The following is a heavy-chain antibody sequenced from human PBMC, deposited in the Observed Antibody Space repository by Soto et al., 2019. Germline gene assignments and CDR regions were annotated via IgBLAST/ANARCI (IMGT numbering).Heavy chain of an antibody. CDR2: ISAYNGNT. CDR1: GYTFTSYG. V-gene: IGHV1-18*01. CDR3: ARDGSYGDYEDDFDY. J-gene: IGHJ4*02. D-gene: IGHD4-17*01. Sequence: GASVKVSCKASGYTFTSYGISRVLQAPGQGLEWMGWISAYNGNTNYAQKLQGRVTMTTDTSTSTAYMELRSLRSDDTAVYYCARDGSYGDYEDDFDYWGQGTLVTVSS.